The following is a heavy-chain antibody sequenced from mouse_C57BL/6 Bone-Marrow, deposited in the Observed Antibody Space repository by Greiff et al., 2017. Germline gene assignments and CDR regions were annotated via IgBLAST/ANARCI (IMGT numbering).Heavy chain of an antibody. V-gene: IGHV1-82*01. J-gene: IGHJ2*01. CDR1: GYAFSSSW. CDR3: ARSVYYSNYLFDY. CDR2: IYPGDGDT. D-gene: IGHD2-5*01. Sequence: VNLVESGPELVKPGASVKISCKASGYAFSSSWMNWVKQRPGKGLEWIGRIYPGDGDTNYNGKFKGKATLTADKSSSTAYMQLSSLTSEDSAVYFCARSVYYSNYLFDYWGQGTTLTVSS.